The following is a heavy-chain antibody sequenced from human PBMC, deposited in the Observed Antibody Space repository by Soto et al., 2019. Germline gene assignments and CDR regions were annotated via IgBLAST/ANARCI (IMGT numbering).Heavy chain of an antibody. J-gene: IGHJ3*02. CDR1: GGSISSYY. V-gene: IGHV4-59*01. CDR2: IYYSGST. Sequence: SETLSLTCTVSGGSISSYYWSWIRQPPGKGLEWIGYIYYSGSTNYNPSLKSRVTISVDTSKNQFSLKLSSVTAADTAVYYCAGGFAYCSSTSCYDSVGEDAFDIWGQGTMVTVSS. D-gene: IGHD2-2*01. CDR3: AGGFAYCSSTSCYDSVGEDAFDI.